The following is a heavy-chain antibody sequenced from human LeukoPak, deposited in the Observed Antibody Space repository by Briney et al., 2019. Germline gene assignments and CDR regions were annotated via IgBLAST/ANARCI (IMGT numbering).Heavy chain of an antibody. CDR2: INHSGIT. V-gene: IGHV4-34*01. CDR3: ARGPIKLRLGELSLFDY. D-gene: IGHD3-16*02. J-gene: IGHJ4*02. CDR1: DGSFSYYS. Sequence: SETLSLTCAVYDGSFSYYSWSWIRQPPGKGLEWIGEINHSGITNYNPSLKCRVIMSVDTSKTQLSLKLSSVTVADTAVYYCARGPIKLRLGELSLFDYWGQGTLVTVS.